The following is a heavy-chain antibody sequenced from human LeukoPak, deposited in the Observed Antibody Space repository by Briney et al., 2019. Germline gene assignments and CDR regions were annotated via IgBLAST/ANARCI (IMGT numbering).Heavy chain of an antibody. Sequence: PSETLSLTCTVSGYSISSCYYWGWIRQPPGKGLEWIGSIYHSGSTYYTPSLKSRVTISVDTSKNQFSLKLSSVTAADTAVYYCARDRRGFDWFDYWGQGTLVTVSS. V-gene: IGHV4-38-2*02. CDR1: GYSISSCYY. J-gene: IGHJ5*01. CDR2: IYHSGST. CDR3: ARDRRGFDWFDY. D-gene: IGHD3-10*01.